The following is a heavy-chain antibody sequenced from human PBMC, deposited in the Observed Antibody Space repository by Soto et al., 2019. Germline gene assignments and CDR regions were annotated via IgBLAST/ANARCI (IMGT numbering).Heavy chain of an antibody. Sequence: DVQLVDSGGGLVQPGGSLRLSCAAPGFTFSNYAMNWLRQAPGKGLEWVSLVSATAGTTYYTDSVKGRFTISRDNSRNAVYLHINSLRADDTAVYYCAKDRLAGGFDYWGQGTLVTGSS. J-gene: IGHJ4*02. CDR2: VSATAGTT. CDR1: GFTFSNYA. CDR3: AKDRLAGGFDY. V-gene: IGHV3-23*04. D-gene: IGHD3-16*01.